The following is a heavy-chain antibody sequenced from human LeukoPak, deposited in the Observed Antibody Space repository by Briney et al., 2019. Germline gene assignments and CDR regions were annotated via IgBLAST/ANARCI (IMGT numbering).Heavy chain of an antibody. D-gene: IGHD6-19*01. CDR3: AKDGDSSGWYCPHC. J-gene: IGHJ4*02. V-gene: IGHV3-30*02. Sequence: GGSLRLSCAASGFTFSSYGMHWVRQAPGKGLEWVAFIRYDGSNKYYADSVKGRFTISRDNSKNTLYLQMNSLRAEDTAVYYCAKDGDSSGWYCPHCWGQGTLVTVSS. CDR2: IRYDGSNK. CDR1: GFTFSSYG.